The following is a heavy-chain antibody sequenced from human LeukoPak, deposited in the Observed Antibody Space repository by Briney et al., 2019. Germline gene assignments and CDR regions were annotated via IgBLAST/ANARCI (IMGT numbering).Heavy chain of an antibody. Sequence: GGSLRLSCAASGFTFSSYAMSWVRPAPGKGREWVSAISGSGGSTYYADSVKARFTLPRDNPKNTLYLQVNSLRAEDTAVYYCAKSVVVPAQEDAFDIWGQGTMVTVSS. CDR2: ISGSGGST. J-gene: IGHJ3*02. CDR3: AKSVVVPAQEDAFDI. D-gene: IGHD2-2*01. CDR1: GFTFSSYA. V-gene: IGHV3-23*01.